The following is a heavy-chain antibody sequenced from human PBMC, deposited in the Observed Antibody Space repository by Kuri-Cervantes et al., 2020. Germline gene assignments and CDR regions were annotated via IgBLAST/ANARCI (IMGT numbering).Heavy chain of an antibody. CDR2: IIPIFGTA. CDR3: AREPRDDYVWGSYRYTGYFDY. Sequence: SVKVSCKASGYTFTYRYLHWVRQAPGQALEWMGGIIPIFGTANYAQKFQGRVTITTDESTSTAYMELSSLRSEDTAVYYCAREPRDDYVWGSYRYTGYFDYWGQGTLVTVSS. V-gene: IGHV1-69*05. CDR1: GYTFTYRY. D-gene: IGHD3-16*02. J-gene: IGHJ4*02.